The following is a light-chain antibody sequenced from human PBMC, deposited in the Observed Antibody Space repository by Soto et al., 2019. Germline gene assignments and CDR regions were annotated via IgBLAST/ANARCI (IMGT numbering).Light chain of an antibody. CDR2: SDN. V-gene: IGLV1-44*01. CDR1: SSNIGTNT. J-gene: IGLJ2*01. CDR3: AAWDVSLVV. Sequence: QSVLTQPTSASGTPGQRVTISCSGSSSNIGTNTVIWYQQLPGAAPKLLIYSDNQRPSGVPDRFSGSKSGTSASLAISGLQSEDAADYYCAAWDVSLVVFGGGPKLTV.